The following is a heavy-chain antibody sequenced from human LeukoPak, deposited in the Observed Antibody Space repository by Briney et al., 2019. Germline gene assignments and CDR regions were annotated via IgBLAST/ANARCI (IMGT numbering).Heavy chain of an antibody. J-gene: IGHJ4*02. V-gene: IGHV4-61*08. Sequence: SETLSLTCTVSGGSISSGDYYWSWIRQPPGKGLEWIGYIYYSGSTNYNPSLKSRVTISVDTSKNQFSLKLSYVTAADTAVYYCARVLVGPPTNLVEQLVRYYFDYWGQGTLVTVSS. CDR1: GGSISSGDYY. CDR2: IYYSGST. D-gene: IGHD6-13*01. CDR3: ARVLVGPPTNLVEQLVRYYFDY.